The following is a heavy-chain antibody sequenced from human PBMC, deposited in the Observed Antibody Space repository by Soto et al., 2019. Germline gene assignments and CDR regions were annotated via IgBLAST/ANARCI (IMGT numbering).Heavy chain of an antibody. Sequence: QITLKESGPTLVKPTQTLTLTCTFSGFSCSPSAVGVGWIRQPPGKALEWLALIFWNDDKRYSPSLKSRLTITKDTSKNQVVLTMTNMDPVETATYYCAHLPIFTEGHDAFDIWGQGTMGTGSS. V-gene: IGHV2-5*01. CDR3: AHLPIFTEGHDAFDI. J-gene: IGHJ3*02. CDR2: IFWNDDK. CDR1: GFSCSPSAVG.